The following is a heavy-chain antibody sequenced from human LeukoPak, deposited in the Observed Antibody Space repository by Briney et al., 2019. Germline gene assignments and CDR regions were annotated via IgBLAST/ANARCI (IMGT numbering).Heavy chain of an antibody. CDR1: GFTFSSYA. CDR3: ARDGQNNSPYATDV. D-gene: IGHD2-21*01. J-gene: IGHJ6*02. V-gene: IGHV3-23*01. CDR2: ISGSGSST. Sequence: GSLRLSCAASGFTFSSYAMSWVRQAPGKGLEWVSLISGSGSSTYYADSAKGRFTISRDNSKNTLYLQMSSLRAEDTAIYYCARDGQNNSPYATDVWGQGTTVTDSS.